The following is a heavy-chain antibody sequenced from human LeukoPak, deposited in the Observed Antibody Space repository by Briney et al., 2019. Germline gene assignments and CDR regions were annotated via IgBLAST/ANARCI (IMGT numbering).Heavy chain of an antibody. V-gene: IGHV4-38-2*02. J-gene: IGHJ5*02. D-gene: IGHD3-10*01. Sequence: SETLSLTCTVSGYSISSGYYWGWIRQPPGKGLEWIGSIYHSGSTYYNPSLKSRVTISVDTSKNQFSLKLSSVTAADTAVYYCARSRGSGSYYNWFDPWGQGTLVTVSS. CDR3: ARSRGSGSYYNWFDP. CDR1: GYSISSGYY. CDR2: IYHSGST.